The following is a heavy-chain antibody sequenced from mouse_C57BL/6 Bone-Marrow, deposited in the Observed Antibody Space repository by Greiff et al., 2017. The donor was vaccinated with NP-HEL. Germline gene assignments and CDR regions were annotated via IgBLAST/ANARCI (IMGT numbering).Heavy chain of an antibody. J-gene: IGHJ2*01. V-gene: IGHV5-4*01. Sequence: EVKVEESGGGLVKPGGSLKLSCAASGFTFSSYAMSWVRQTPEKRLEWVATISDGGSYTYYPDNVKGRFTISRDNAKNNLYLQMSHLKSEDTAMYYCARDRGLLPDYWGQGTTLTVSS. D-gene: IGHD2-3*01. CDR2: ISDGGSYT. CDR3: ARDRGLLPDY. CDR1: GFTFSSYA.